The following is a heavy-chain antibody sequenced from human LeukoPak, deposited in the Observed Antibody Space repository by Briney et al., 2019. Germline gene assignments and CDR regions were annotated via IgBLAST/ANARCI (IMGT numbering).Heavy chain of an antibody. CDR2: IYYSGST. CDR3: VRGLNGMDV. Sequence: SETLSLTCTVSGGSISSNNYYWGWICQPPGKGLDWIGSIYYSGSTYYNPSLKSRVTISLDTSKNRFSLKVNSLTAADTAVYYCVRGLNGMDVWGQGTTVTVSS. CDR1: GGSISSNNYY. J-gene: IGHJ6*02. D-gene: IGHD5/OR15-5a*01. V-gene: IGHV4-39*07.